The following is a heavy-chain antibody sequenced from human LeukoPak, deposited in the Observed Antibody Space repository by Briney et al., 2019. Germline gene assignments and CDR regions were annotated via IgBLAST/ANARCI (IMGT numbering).Heavy chain of an antibody. CDR1: GFSFSTYG. CDR2: ISYDGSDK. CDR3: AKEVGTFTLDY. Sequence: QPGGSLSLSCAASGFSFSTYGMHWVRQAPGKGLEWVTVISYDGSDKYYADSVKGRFTISRDNSRNTLYLQMNSLRVEDTAVYYCAKEVGTFTLDYWGQGTLVTVSS. J-gene: IGHJ4*02. D-gene: IGHD1-26*01. V-gene: IGHV3-30*18.